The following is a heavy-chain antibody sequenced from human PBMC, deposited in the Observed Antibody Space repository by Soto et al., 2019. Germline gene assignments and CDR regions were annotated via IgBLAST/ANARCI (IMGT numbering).Heavy chain of an antibody. D-gene: IGHD3-10*01. J-gene: IGHJ5*02. Sequence: ESGGGLVQPGGSLRLSCAASGFTFSSYWMSWVRQAPGKGLEWVANIKQDGSEKYYVDSVKGRFTISRDNAKNSLYLQMNSLRAEDTAVYYCARDSYYYGSGSYYNRWFDPWGQGTLVTVSS. CDR1: GFTFSSYW. CDR3: ARDSYYYGSGSYYNRWFDP. CDR2: IKQDGSEK. V-gene: IGHV3-7*05.